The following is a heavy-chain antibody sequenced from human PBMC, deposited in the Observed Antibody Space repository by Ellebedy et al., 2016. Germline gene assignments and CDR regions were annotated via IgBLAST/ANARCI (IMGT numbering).Heavy chain of an antibody. J-gene: IGHJ4*02. CDR3: TGRDYYGDYHF. D-gene: IGHD4-17*01. V-gene: IGHV4-59*01. Sequence: SETLSLTCSVSGGSIGGDSRSWIRQPPGKGLEWVGTIYDTGATYYNPSLQSRVSISEETSKKRFSLNLTSVTAADTAVYYCTGRDYYGDYHFWGQGTLVSVSS. CDR2: IYDTGAT. CDR1: GGSIGGDS.